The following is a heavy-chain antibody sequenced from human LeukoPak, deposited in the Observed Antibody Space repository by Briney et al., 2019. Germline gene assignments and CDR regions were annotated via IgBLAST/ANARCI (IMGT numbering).Heavy chain of an antibody. CDR3: AKDWVLSMVRGVITPR. CDR1: GFTFSSYA. D-gene: IGHD3-10*01. Sequence: PGGSLRLSCAASGFTFSSYAMSWVRQAPGKGLEWVSAISGSGGSTYYADSVKGRFTISRDNSKNTLYLQMNSLRAEDTAVYYCAKDWVLSMVRGVITPRWGREALVSVSS. J-gene: IGHJ4*02. V-gene: IGHV3-23*01. CDR2: ISGSGGST.